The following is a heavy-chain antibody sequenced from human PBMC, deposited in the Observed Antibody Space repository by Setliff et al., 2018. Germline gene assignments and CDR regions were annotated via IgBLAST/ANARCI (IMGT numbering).Heavy chain of an antibody. Sequence: PSETLSLTCTVSGGSISSGDYYWSWIRQPPGKGLEWVSRISSDGSGTTYADSVKGRFTISRDNAKNTLYLQMNGLRSEDTAVYFCARDRTYDSRGYYPGQYGMDVWGQGTSVTVSS. CDR3: ARDRTYDSRGYYPGQYGMDV. CDR1: GGSISSGDYY. D-gene: IGHD3-22*01. J-gene: IGHJ6*02. CDR2: ISSDGSGT. V-gene: IGHV3-74*03.